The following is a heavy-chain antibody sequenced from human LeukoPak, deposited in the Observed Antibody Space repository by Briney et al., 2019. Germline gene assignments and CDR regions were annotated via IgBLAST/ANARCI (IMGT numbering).Heavy chain of an antibody. D-gene: IGHD1-14*01. V-gene: IGHV3-66*01. J-gene: IGHJ4*02. CDR2: IDRDGST. Sequence: GGSLRLSCAASGFTVSSNYMSWVRQAPGKGLEWVSVIDRDGSTYHADSVKGRFTLSRDNPKNTLYLQMNSLRAEDTAVYYCARAAYMSPPDYWGQGTLVTVSS. CDR1: GFTVSSNY. CDR3: ARAAYMSPPDY.